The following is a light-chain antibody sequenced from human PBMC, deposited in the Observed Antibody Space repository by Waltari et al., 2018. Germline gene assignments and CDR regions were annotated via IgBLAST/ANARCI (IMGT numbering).Light chain of an antibody. Sequence: SYVLTQPPSESVAPGQAATITSGGSNIGRKTVHWYQQRPGQAPVLVVYDDDDRASGIPERFSGSKCGDTSTLTISRVEAGDEADYSCQVWDGGRVVFGGGTKLTVL. V-gene: IGLV3-21*02. J-gene: IGLJ2*01. CDR3: QVWDGGRVV. CDR1: NIGRKT. CDR2: DDD.